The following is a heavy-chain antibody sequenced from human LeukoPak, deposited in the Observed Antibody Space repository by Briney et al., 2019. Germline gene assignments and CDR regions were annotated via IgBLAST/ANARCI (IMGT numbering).Heavy chain of an antibody. CDR1: GFTFSSYA. Sequence: GGSLRLSCADSGFTFSSYAMHWVRQAPGKGLEWVAVISYDGSNKYYADSVKGRFTISRDNSKNTLYLQMNSLRAEDTAVYYCATSQISSGYYYLDYWGQGTLVTVSS. D-gene: IGHD3-22*01. V-gene: IGHV3-30-3*01. CDR3: ATSQISSGYYYLDY. CDR2: ISYDGSNK. J-gene: IGHJ4*02.